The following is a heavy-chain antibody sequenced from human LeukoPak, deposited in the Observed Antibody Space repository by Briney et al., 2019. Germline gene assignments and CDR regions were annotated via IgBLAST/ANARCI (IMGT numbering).Heavy chain of an antibody. V-gene: IGHV1-69*13. CDR3: ARDQWDYYDSSGFAY. D-gene: IGHD3-22*01. J-gene: IGHJ4*02. CDR1: GGTFSSYA. Sequence: PRASVKVSCKASGGTFSSYAISWVRQAPGQGLEWMGGIIPIFGTANYAQKFQGRVTITADESTSTAYMELSSLRSEDTAVYYCARDQWDYYDSSGFAYWGQGTLVTVSS. CDR2: IIPIFGTA.